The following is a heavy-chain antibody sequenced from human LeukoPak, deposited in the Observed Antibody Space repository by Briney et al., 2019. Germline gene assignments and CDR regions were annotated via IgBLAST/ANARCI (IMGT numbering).Heavy chain of an antibody. Sequence: PSETLSLTCAGYGGSFRGYYWSWIRQPPGKGLEWIGEINHSGSTNYNPSLKSRVTISVDTSKNHFSLKLSSVTAADTAVYSCAREAFRADAFDIWGPGTMVTVSS. CDR1: GGSFRGYY. D-gene: IGHD3-10*01. CDR2: INHSGST. CDR3: AREAFRADAFDI. V-gene: IGHV4-34*01. J-gene: IGHJ3*02.